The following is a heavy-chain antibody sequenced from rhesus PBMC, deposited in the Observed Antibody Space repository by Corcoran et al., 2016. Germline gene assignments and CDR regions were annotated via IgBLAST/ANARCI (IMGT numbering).Heavy chain of an antibody. CDR3: AKDHGGRYPED. J-gene: IGHJ4*01. D-gene: IGHD4-29*01. Sequence: EVQLVETGGGLVQLGGSRKLSCTGLGVTFTTYGMNWVRQAPGKGLEWVSTISDTGGNTYYADSVKGRFTISRDNSKNTLSLQMNSLRTEDTAVYFCAKDHGGRYPEDWGQGVLVTVSS. V-gene: IGHV3S5*01. CDR2: ISDTGGNT. CDR1: GVTFTTYG.